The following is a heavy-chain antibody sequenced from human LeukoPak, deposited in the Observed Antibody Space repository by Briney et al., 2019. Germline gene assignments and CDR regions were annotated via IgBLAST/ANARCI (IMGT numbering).Heavy chain of an antibody. Sequence: SETLSLTCSVSGGSISGTSYYWGWIRQPPGKGLEWIGEINHSGSTNYNPSLKSRVTISVDTSKNQFSLKLSSVTAADTAVYYCAREGPSRRLWSSSWTKIDYWGQGTLVTVSS. J-gene: IGHJ4*02. V-gene: IGHV4-39*07. CDR3: AREGPSRRLWSSSWTKIDY. CDR1: GGSISGTSYY. D-gene: IGHD6-13*01. CDR2: INHSGST.